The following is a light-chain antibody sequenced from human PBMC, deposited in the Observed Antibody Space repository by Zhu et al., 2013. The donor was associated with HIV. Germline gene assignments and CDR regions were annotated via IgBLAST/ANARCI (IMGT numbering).Light chain of an antibody. CDR1: QSVSSN. Sequence: EIPLTQSPVTLSVSPGERATLSCRASQSVSSNLAWFQQKPGQVPRLLIYGASTRATGIPARFSGGGYGTEFTLTISSLQSEDFAVYYCQQYNNWPPLTFGGGTKVEIK. J-gene: IGKJ4*01. CDR2: GAS. V-gene: IGKV3-15*01. CDR3: QQYNNWPPLT.